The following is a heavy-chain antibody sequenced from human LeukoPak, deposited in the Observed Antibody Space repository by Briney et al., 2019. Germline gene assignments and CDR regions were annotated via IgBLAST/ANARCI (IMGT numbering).Heavy chain of an antibody. Sequence: GGSLRLSCAASGFTFDDYAMHWVRQASGKGLEWVGRIRSKANSYATVYAASVKGRFTISRDDSKNTAYLQMNSLKTEDTAVYYCTRTSDILTGYTPREAYYYYYHMDVWGKGTTVTISS. D-gene: IGHD3-9*01. J-gene: IGHJ6*03. CDR3: TRTSDILTGYTPREAYYYYYHMDV. CDR2: IRSKANSYAT. V-gene: IGHV3-73*01. CDR1: GFTFDDYA.